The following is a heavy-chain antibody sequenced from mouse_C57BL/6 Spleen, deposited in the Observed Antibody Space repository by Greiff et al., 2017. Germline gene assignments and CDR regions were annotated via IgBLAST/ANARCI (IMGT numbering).Heavy chain of an antibody. Sequence: QVQLQQPGAELVMPGASVKLSCKASGYTFTSYWMHWVKQRPGQGLEWIGKIDPSDSYTNYNQKFKGNSTVTVDKSTITAYMQLSSLTSEDSAVYYCARSHDGFDVWGTGTTVTVSS. J-gene: IGHJ1*03. V-gene: IGHV1-69*01. CDR2: IDPSDSYT. D-gene: IGHD2-12*01. CDR3: ARSHDGFDV. CDR1: GYTFTSYW.